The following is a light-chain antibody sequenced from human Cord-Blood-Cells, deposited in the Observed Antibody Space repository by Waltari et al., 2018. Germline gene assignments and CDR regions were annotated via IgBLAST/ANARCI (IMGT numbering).Light chain of an antibody. J-gene: IGLJ1*01. CDR1: SPNIRNNY. Sequence: QSVLTQPPSVSAAPGQKVTISCSGSSPNIRNNYVSWYQQLPGTAPKLLIYDNNKRPSGIPDRLSGSKSGTSATLGITGLQTGDEADYYCGTWDSSLSAYVFGTGTKVTVL. CDR2: DNN. V-gene: IGLV1-51*01. CDR3: GTWDSSLSAYV.